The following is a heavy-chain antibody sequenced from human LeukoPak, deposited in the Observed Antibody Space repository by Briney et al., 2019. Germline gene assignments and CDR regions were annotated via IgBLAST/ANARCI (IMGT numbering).Heavy chain of an antibody. CDR2: IIPILGIA. V-gene: IGHV1-69*04. CDR3: AAPKTAQGYSSSWHDAFDI. Sequence: SVKVSCKASGGTFSSYAISWVRQAPGQGLEWMGRIIPILGIANCAQKFQGRVTITADKSTSTAYMELSSLRSEDTAVYYCAAPKTAQGYSSSWHDAFDIWGQGTMVTVSS. D-gene: IGHD6-13*01. J-gene: IGHJ3*02. CDR1: GGTFSSYA.